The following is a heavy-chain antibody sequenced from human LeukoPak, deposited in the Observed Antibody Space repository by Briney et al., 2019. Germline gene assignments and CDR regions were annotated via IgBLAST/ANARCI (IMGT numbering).Heavy chain of an antibody. CDR2: IFYTADT. CDR3: ARQLGAMTTVSSQGDLGS. Sequence: SETLSLTCTVSGGSISVTNHCWGWIRQPPGKGLEWFGSIFYTADTYYNPSHKSRITMSVVTSTNHISLNLNSVTASDTAVYYCARQLGAMTTVSSQGDLGSWGQGTLVTVSS. J-gene: IGHJ5*02. V-gene: IGHV4-39*01. CDR1: GGSISVTNHC. D-gene: IGHD4-17*01.